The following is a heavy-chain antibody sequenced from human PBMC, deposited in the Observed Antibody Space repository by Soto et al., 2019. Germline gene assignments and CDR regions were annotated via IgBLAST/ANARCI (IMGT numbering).Heavy chain of an antibody. J-gene: IGHJ6*02. CDR3: ARGLVRGPFYFHALDV. CDR1: GGSINIGAYF. CDR2: VSKIGST. Sequence: SEALSVTCTVSGGSINIGAYFWSWIRQHPGRGLEWIGYVSKIGSTYYNPSLKSRVTISGDTSKSQFSLNLSSVTAADTAIYYCARGLVRGPFYFHALDVWGQGTTVTVS. D-gene: IGHD3-10*01. V-gene: IGHV4-31*03.